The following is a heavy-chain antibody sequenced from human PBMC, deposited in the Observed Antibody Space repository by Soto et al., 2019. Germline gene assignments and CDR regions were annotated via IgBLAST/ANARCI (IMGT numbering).Heavy chain of an antibody. CDR1: GGSFGDYD. CDR2: INQGGST. Sequence: PSETLCLTCGVYGGSFGDYDVSWIRQPPGKGLEWIGEINQGGSTTYNPSLKSRVTMSLDTSKNQYFLKLNSVTAADTAVYYCAPVRNFDKLFSLWGQGTPVTVSS. CDR3: APVRNFDKLFSL. D-gene: IGHD3-9*01. J-gene: IGHJ4*02. V-gene: IGHV4-34*01.